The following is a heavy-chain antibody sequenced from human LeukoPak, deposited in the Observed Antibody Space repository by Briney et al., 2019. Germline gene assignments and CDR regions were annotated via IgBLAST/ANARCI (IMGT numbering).Heavy chain of an antibody. Sequence: SETLSLTCTVSGGSISSGSYYWSWIRQPAGKGLEWIGRIYTSGSTNYNPSLKSRVTISVDTSKNQFSLKLSSVTAADTAVYYCARSTIFGVVIGPWGQGTLVTVSS. J-gene: IGHJ5*02. CDR2: IYTSGST. V-gene: IGHV4-61*02. D-gene: IGHD3-3*01. CDR3: ARSTIFGVVIGP. CDR1: GGSISSGSYY.